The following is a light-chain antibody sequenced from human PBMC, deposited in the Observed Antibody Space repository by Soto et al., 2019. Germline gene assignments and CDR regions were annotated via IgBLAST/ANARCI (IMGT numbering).Light chain of an antibody. Sequence: EIVLTQSPVTLSVSPGERATLSCRASQSVSSNLAWYQQKPGQAPRLLISDASTRATGIPARFSGSGSGTEFTLTISSLQSEDFAVYYCQQYNGWPITFGQGTRLEIK. CDR1: QSVSSN. CDR3: QQYNGWPIT. J-gene: IGKJ5*01. CDR2: DAS. V-gene: IGKV3-15*01.